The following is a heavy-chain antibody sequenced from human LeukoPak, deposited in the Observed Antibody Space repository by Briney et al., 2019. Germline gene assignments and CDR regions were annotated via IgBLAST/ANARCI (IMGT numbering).Heavy chain of an antibody. CDR3: AHFTRYSISWYEGY. V-gene: IGHV2-5*02. CDR1: CFALSTSGVG. J-gene: IGHJ4*02. Sequence: SGPTLANPTQTLTLTCTFSCFALSTSGVGVGWIRQPPGKTVEWLALHYWDDDKRYSPSLKSRLTITKDTSKNQVVLTMTNMDPVDTGTYFCAHFTRYSISWYEGYWGEGTLVTVSS. D-gene: IGHD6-13*01. CDR2: HYWDDDK.